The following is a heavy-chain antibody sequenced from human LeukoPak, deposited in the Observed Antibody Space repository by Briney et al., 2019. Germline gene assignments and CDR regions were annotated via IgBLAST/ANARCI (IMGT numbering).Heavy chain of an antibody. CDR2: KSYRGTYK. Sequence: PGGTLRLSCAASGLTLSNYAMHWVRQAPGKGLECVLLKSYRGTYKYYADSVMGRLTIYRDNSKNTLYLQLNSLRAEDTAVYYCARDSTYYYDSGSSGPHYFDNWGQGTLVTVSS. CDR3: ARDSTYYYDSGSSGPHYFDN. CDR1: GLTLSNYA. V-gene: IGHV3-30*16. D-gene: IGHD3-10*01. J-gene: IGHJ4*02.